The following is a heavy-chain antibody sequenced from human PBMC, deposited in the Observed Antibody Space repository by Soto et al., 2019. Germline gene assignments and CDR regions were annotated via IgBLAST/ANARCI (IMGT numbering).Heavy chain of an antibody. CDR1: GYTFTSYG. D-gene: IGHD2-15*01. CDR2: ISAYNGNT. Sequence: ASVKVSCKASGYTFTSYGISWVRQTPGQGLEWMGWISAYNGNTNYAQKLQGRVTMTTDTSTSTAYMELRSLRSDDTAVYYCATTAAPGGYSSYSYMDVWGKETPVTVSS. V-gene: IGHV1-18*01. CDR3: ATTAAPGGYSSYSYMDV. J-gene: IGHJ6*03.